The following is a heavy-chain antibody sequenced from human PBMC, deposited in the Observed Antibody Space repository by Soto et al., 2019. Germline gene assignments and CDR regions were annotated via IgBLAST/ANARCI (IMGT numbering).Heavy chain of an antibody. V-gene: IGHV3-23*01. D-gene: IGHD3-10*01. CDR1: GFTFSSYA. J-gene: IGHJ5*02. Sequence: GGSLRLSCGASGFTFSSYAMSWVRQAPGKGLEWVSAISGSGGSTYYADSVKGRFTISRDNSKNTLYLQMNSLRAEDTAVYYCAKDLKLWFANTCNWFDPWGQGTLVTVSS. CDR2: ISGSGGST. CDR3: AKDLKLWFANTCNWFDP.